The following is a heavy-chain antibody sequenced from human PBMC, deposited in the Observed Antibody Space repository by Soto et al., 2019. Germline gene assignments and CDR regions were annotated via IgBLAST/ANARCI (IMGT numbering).Heavy chain of an antibody. Sequence: QVQLVESGGGVVQPGRSLRLSCAASGFIFNNYGMHWVRQAPGKGLEWVAVIWPDGSITYYRDSVKGRFTISRDNSKNTLFLQMDSLKVEDTAVYYCARFEGHDAYDFWGQGTTVTVSS. J-gene: IGHJ3*01. CDR2: IWPDGSIT. CDR1: GFIFNNYG. CDR3: ARFEGHDAYDF. V-gene: IGHV3-33*01.